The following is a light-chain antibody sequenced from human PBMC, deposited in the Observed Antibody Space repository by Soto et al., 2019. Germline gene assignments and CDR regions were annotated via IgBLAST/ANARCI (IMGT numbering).Light chain of an antibody. CDR1: QSVSSN. CDR2: GAS. CDR3: QQYLITPWT. J-gene: IGKJ1*01. V-gene: IGKV3-15*01. Sequence: EMVMTQSPAILSVSPGESATLSCRASQSVSSNLAWYQQKPGQAPRLLIYGASTRATGIPARFSGSGSGTVFTLTIGRLEPEDFAVYYCQQYLITPWTFGQGTKVDIK.